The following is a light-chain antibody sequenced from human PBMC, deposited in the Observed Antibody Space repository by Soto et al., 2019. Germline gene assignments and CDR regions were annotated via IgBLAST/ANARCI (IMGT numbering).Light chain of an antibody. CDR3: ISYTVSRSYV. CDR1: SSDVGAYNY. J-gene: IGLJ1*01. Sequence: QSALTQPASVSGSPGQPITISCTGTSSDVGAYNYVSWYQLHPGKAPKLMIYEVNNRPSGVSYRFSGSKSGNTASLTISGLQAEDEADYYCISYTVSRSYVFGTGTKLTVL. CDR2: EVN. V-gene: IGLV2-14*01.